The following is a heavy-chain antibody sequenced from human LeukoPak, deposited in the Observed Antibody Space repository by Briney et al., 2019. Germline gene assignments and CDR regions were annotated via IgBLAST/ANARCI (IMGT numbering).Heavy chain of an antibody. V-gene: IGHV3-74*01. Sequence: PGGSLLLSCAASGFTFSSYWMHWVRQAPGKGLVWVSRINSDGSSTNYAASVKGRLTISRDNAKNTLYLQMNSLRAADTAVYYCARVRGGDTRDLDYWGQGTLVTVSS. D-gene: IGHD2-21*01. CDR1: GFTFSSYW. CDR2: INSDGSST. J-gene: IGHJ4*02. CDR3: ARVRGGDTRDLDY.